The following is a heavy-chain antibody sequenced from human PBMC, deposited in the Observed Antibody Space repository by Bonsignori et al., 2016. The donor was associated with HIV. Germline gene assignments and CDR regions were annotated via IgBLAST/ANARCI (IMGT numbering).Heavy chain of an antibody. CDR2: IYYRGST. D-gene: IGHD2-21*02. CDR3: ARSYIGGDETFDF. V-gene: IGHV4-59*01. Sequence: WIRQPPGKGLEWIGYIYYRGSTNYNPSLKSRVTMSVDESENQFSLRLTSATAADTAVYYCARSYIGGDETFDFWGPGMVVTVSS. J-gene: IGHJ4*02.